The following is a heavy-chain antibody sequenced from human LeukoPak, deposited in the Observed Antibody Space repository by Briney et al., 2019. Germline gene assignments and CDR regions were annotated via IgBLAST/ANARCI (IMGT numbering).Heavy chain of an antibody. CDR1: GFTVSSNY. Sequence: GGSLGLSCAASGFTVSSNYMSWVRQAPGKGLEWVSVIYSGGSTYYADSVKGRFTISRDNSKNTLYLQMNSLRAEDTAVYYCARVQYGDYVDYWGQGTLVTVSS. CDR3: ARVQYGDYVDY. CDR2: IYSGGST. V-gene: IGHV3-53*01. D-gene: IGHD4-17*01. J-gene: IGHJ4*02.